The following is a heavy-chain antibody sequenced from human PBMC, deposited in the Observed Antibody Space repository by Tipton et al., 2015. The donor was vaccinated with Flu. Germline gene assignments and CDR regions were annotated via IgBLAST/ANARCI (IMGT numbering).Heavy chain of an antibody. CDR1: GYSIRSSNYY. CDR3: ARRLFFGSGSFSAVYAFDI. V-gene: IGHV4-39*01. J-gene: IGHJ3*02. Sequence: TLSLTCTVFGYSIRSSNYYWGWIRQPPGRGLEWIGAIYSTGNTHSNPSLESRVTISVETPKNQFSLRLTSVTAEDTAIYYCARRLFFGSGSFSAVYAFDIWGQGTMVTVSS. CDR2: IYSTGNT. D-gene: IGHD3-10*01.